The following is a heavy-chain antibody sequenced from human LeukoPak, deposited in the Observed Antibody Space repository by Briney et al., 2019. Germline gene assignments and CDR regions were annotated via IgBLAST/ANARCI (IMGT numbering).Heavy chain of an antibody. CDR1: GYSFTDYY. V-gene: IGHV1-2*02. CDR3: ARDSSSWAYYYYYMDV. D-gene: IGHD6-13*01. CDR2: INPKSGGT. Sequence: ASVKVSCKASGYSFTDYYMHWVRQAPGQGLEWMGWINPKSGGTKYAQKFQGRVTMTRDTSISTAYMELSRLRSDDTAVYYCARDSSSWAYYYYYMDVWGKGTTVTVSS. J-gene: IGHJ6*03.